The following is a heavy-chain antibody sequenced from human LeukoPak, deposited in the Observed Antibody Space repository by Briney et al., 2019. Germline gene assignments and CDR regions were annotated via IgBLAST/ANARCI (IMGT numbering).Heavy chain of an antibody. V-gene: IGHV3-7*01. J-gene: IGHJ4*02. CDR1: GFTFTSHW. CDR3: ARDATYDY. Sequence: GGSLRLSCAASGFTFTSHWMSWVRQAPGKGLEWVARMNLDGSEKYYVDSVKGRFTISRDNAKTSLYLEMNSLRAEDTAVYYCARDATYDYRGQGTLVTVSS. CDR2: MNLDGSEK.